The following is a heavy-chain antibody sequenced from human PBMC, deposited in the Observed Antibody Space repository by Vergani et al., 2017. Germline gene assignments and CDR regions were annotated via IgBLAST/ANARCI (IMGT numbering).Heavy chain of an antibody. D-gene: IGHD1-7*01. Sequence: QITLKESGPPLAKPTQTLTLTCTFSGFLLNTRGASVAWIRQPPGKALDWLSRIYWNDHQHYSPSLNNRVTITKDTSKNQVVLTMTNMVYVDTGAYYCVYRKTGCGTTSCFYTFYYYYYMDVWGKGTTVTVSS. CDR2: IYWNDHQ. CDR3: VYRKTGCGTTSCFYTFYYYYYMDV. CDR1: GFLLNTRGAS. J-gene: IGHJ6*03. V-gene: IGHV2-5*04.